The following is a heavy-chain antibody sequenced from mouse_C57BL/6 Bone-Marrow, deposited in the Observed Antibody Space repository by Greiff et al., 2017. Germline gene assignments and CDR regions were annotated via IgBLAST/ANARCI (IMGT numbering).Heavy chain of an antibody. V-gene: IGHV1-64*01. CDR2: IHPNSGST. CDR3: AREVNWGPFAY. D-gene: IGHD4-1*01. CDR1: GYTFTSYW. Sequence: VQLQQPGAELVKPGASVKLSCKASGYTFTSYWMHWVKQRPGQGLEWIGKIHPNSGSTNYNEKFKSKATLTVDKSSSTAYMQLSSLTSEDSAVYYCAREVNWGPFAYWGQGTLVTVSA. J-gene: IGHJ3*01.